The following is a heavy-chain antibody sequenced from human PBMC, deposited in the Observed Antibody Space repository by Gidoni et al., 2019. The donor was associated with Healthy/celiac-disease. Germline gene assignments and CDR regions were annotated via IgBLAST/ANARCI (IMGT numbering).Heavy chain of an antibody. V-gene: IGHV1-8*01. CDR3: AVTIIAAAGFGFDP. CDR2: MNPNSGNT. CDR1: GYTFTSYD. J-gene: IGHJ5*02. Sequence: QVQLVQSGAEVKTPGASVKVSCKASGYTFTSYDITWVRQATGQGLEWMGWMNPNSGNTGYAQKFQGRVTMTRNTSISTAYMELSSLRSEDTAVYYCAVTIIAAAGFGFDPWGQGTLVTVSS. D-gene: IGHD6-13*01.